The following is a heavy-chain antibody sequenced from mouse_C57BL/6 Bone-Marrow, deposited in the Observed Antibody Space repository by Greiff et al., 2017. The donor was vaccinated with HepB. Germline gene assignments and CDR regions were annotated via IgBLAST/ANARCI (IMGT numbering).Heavy chain of an antibody. D-gene: IGHD1-1*01. CDR3: ARYGTITTVVATNFDY. V-gene: IGHV1-50*01. CDR1: GYTFTSYW. CDR2: IDPSDSYT. J-gene: IGHJ2*01. Sequence: QVQLQQPGAELVKPGASVKLSCKASGYTFTSYWMQWVKQRPGQGLEWIGEIDPSDSYTNYNQKFKGKATLTVDTSSSTAYMQLSSLTSEDSAVYYCARYGTITTVVATNFDYWGQGTTLTVSS.